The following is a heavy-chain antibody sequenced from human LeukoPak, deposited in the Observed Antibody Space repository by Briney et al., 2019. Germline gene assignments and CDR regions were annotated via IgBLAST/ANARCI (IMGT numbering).Heavy chain of an antibody. CDR1: GGSISSYY. J-gene: IGHJ4*02. CDR2: IYYSGST. D-gene: IGHD3-9*01. CDR3: AALPSRYYDILTGYPRGGY. V-gene: IGHV4-59*01. Sequence: PSETLSLTCTVSGGSISSYYWSWIRQPPGKGLEWIGYIYYSGSTNYNPSLKSRVTISVDTSKNQFSLKLSSVTAADTAVYYCAALPSRYYDILTGYPRGGYWGQGTLVTVSS.